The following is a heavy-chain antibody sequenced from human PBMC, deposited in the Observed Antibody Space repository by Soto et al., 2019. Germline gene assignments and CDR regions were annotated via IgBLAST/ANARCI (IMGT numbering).Heavy chain of an antibody. J-gene: IGHJ5*02. V-gene: IGHV1-8*01. CDR3: ARDHTYYDFWSGYSQPNWFDP. CDR1: GYTFTSYD. D-gene: IGHD3-3*01. CDR2: MNPNSGNT. Sequence: QVQLVQSGAEVKKPGASVKVSCKASGYTFTSYDINWVRQATGQGLEWMGWMNPNSGNTSYAQKFQGRVTMTRNTSISTAYMELSSLRSEDTAVYYCARDHTYYDFWSGYSQPNWFDPWGQGTLVTVSS.